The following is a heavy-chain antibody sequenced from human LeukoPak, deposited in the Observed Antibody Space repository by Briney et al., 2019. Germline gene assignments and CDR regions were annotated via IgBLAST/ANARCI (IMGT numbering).Heavy chain of an antibody. J-gene: IGHJ4*02. V-gene: IGHV1-69*06. CDR2: IIPIFGTA. Sequence: SVKVSCKASGGTFSSYAISWVRQAPGQGLEWMGGIIPIFGTANYAQKFQGRVTITADKSTSTAYMELSSLRSEDTAVYYCAKVVDYYDSLDYFDYRGQGTLVTVSS. CDR3: AKVVDYYDSLDYFDY. CDR1: GGTFSSYA. D-gene: IGHD3-22*01.